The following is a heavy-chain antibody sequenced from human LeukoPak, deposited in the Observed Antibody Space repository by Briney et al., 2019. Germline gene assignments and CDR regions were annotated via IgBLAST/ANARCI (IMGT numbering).Heavy chain of an antibody. D-gene: IGHD3-22*01. J-gene: IGHJ3*02. CDR1: GGSISTYY. CDR2: IYYSGST. CDR3: ARVRRVLITTNDAFDI. Sequence: SETLSLTCTVSGGSISTYYWSWIRQPPGEGLELIGYIYYSGSTNYNPSLKSRITISVDTSKNQFSLSLISVTAADTAVYYCARVRRVLITTNDAFDIWGQGTMVTVSS. V-gene: IGHV4-59*01.